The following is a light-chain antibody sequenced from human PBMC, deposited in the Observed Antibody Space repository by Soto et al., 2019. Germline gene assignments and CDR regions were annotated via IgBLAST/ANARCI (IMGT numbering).Light chain of an antibody. J-gene: IGKJ4*01. V-gene: IGKV3-11*01. CDR1: QSVSSY. CDR2: DAS. Sequence: EIVLTQSPATLSLSPGERATLSCRASQSVSSYLTWYQQKPGQAPRLLIYDASKRATGIPARFSGSGSGADLTLTISGLEPEDFAVYFCQQRSNWPVTFGRGTKVEIK. CDR3: QQRSNWPVT.